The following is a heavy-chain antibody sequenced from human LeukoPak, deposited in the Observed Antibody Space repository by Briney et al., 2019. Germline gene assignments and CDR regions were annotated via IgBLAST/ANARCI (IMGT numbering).Heavy chain of an antibody. V-gene: IGHV3-23*01. D-gene: IGHD6-13*01. CDR2: ISGSGGST. CDR1: GFTFSSYA. Sequence: GGSLRLSCAASGFTFSSYAMSWVRQAPGKGLEWVSAISGSGGSTYYADSVKGRFTISRDNAKNSLYLQMNSLRAEDTAVYYCARVRVRQLVELMPDYWGQGTLVTVSS. J-gene: IGHJ4*02. CDR3: ARVRVRQLVELMPDY.